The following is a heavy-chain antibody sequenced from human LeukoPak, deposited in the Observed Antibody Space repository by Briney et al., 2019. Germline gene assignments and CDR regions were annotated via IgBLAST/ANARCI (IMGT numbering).Heavy chain of an antibody. J-gene: IGHJ4*02. V-gene: IGHV1-18*01. D-gene: IGHD3-16*02. Sequence: ASVKVSCKASGYTFTSYGISWVRQAPGQGLEWMGWISAYNGNTNYAQKLQGRVTMTTDTSTSTAYMELRSLRSDDTAVYYCARDRTFGGVIVISGYWGQGTLVTVSS. CDR1: GYTFTSYG. CDR3: ARDRTFGGVIVISGY. CDR2: ISAYNGNT.